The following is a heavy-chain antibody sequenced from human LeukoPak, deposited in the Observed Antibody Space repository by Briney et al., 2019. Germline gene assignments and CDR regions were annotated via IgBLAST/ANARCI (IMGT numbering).Heavy chain of an antibody. V-gene: IGHV4-38-2*02. Sequence: PSETLSLTCTVSGYSISSGYYWGWIRQPPGKGLEWIGSIYHSGSTYYNPSLKSRVTISVDTSKNQFSLKLSSVTAADTAVYYCARDRLAAAGPDAFDIWGQGTMVTVSS. CDR2: IYHSGST. D-gene: IGHD6-25*01. CDR3: ARDRLAAAGPDAFDI. CDR1: GYSISSGYY. J-gene: IGHJ3*02.